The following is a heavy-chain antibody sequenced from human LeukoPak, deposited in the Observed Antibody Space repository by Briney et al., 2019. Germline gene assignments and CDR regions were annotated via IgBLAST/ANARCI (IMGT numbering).Heavy chain of an antibody. Sequence: ASVKVSCKASGYTFTTYAIHWVRQALGQRLEWLGWINTGNGDTRYSQTFQGRVTITRDTSASTAYMELSSLRPEDTAMYYCARDMGSGSLHYWGQGTLVTVSS. CDR1: GYTFTTYA. V-gene: IGHV1-3*04. J-gene: IGHJ4*02. CDR2: INTGNGDT. D-gene: IGHD1-26*01. CDR3: ARDMGSGSLHY.